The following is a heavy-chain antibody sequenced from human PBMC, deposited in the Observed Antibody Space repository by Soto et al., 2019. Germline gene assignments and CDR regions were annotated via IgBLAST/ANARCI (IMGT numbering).Heavy chain of an antibody. CDR2: IWYDGSNK. J-gene: IGHJ4*02. CDR1: EFTFSSYG. V-gene: IGHV3-33*01. D-gene: IGHD4-17*01. Sequence: GGSLRLSCAASEFTFSSYGMHWVRQAPGKGLEWVAVIWYDGSNKYYADSVKGRFTISRDNSKNALYLQMNSLRAEDTAVYYCARGIYGGLNYYFEYWGQGTQVTVSS. CDR3: ARGIYGGLNYYFEY.